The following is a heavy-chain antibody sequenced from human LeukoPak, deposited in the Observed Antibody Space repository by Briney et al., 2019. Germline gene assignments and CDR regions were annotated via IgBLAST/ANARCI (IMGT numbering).Heavy chain of an antibody. CDR1: GFTFSSYW. J-gene: IGHJ4*02. D-gene: IGHD6-6*01. Sequence: GGSLRLSCAASGFTFSSYWMPWVRHAPGKGLVWVSRIYGDGTTTNYADSVKGRFTISRDNANNTLYLQMNSLRDEDTAVYYCARAEYSSSSRHFDYWGQGTLVTVSS. CDR3: ARAEYSSSSRHFDY. CDR2: IYGDGTTT. V-gene: IGHV3-74*01.